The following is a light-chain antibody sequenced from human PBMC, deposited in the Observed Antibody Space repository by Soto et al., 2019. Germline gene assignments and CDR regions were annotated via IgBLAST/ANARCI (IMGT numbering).Light chain of an antibody. CDR3: QQYKSYWYT. Sequence: DIQMTQSPSTLSASVGDRVTITCRASQSLSNWLAWYQQRPGKAPKLLIYKASSLESGVPSRFSGSGSGTEFTLTISSLQPDDFATYYCQQYKSYWYTFGQGTRLEIK. CDR1: QSLSNW. J-gene: IGKJ2*01. V-gene: IGKV1-5*03. CDR2: KAS.